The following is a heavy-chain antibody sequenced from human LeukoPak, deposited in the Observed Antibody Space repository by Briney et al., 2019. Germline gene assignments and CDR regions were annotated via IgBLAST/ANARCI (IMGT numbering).Heavy chain of an antibody. V-gene: IGHV1-69*04. Sequence: ASVKVSCKASGGTFSSYAISWVRQAPGQGLEWMGRIIPILGIANYAQKFQGRVTITADKSTSTAYMELSSLRAEDTAVYYCAKGERAAAFDYWGQGTLVTVSS. CDR1: GGTFSSYA. CDR3: AKGERAAAFDY. CDR2: IIPILGIA. J-gene: IGHJ4*02. D-gene: IGHD6-13*01.